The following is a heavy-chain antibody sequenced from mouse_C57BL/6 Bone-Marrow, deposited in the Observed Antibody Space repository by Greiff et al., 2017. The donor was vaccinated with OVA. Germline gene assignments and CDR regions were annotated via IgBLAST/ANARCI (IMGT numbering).Heavy chain of an antibody. CDR2: IYPYNGDS. CDR3: ERPGRSPYWYFDV. D-gene: IGHD1-1*01. V-gene: IGHV1-31*01. J-gene: IGHJ1*03. CDR1: GFSFTGYY. Sequence: EVQLQQSGPELVKPGASVKISCTASGFSFTGYYMHWVKQSPGNILDWIGNIYPYNGDSSYNQKFKGKATLTVDKSSSTAYMELRSLTSEDSAVNYCERPGRSPYWYFDVWGTGTTVTGSS.